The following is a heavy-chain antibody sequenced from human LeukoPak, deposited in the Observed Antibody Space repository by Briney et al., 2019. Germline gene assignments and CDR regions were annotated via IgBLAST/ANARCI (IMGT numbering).Heavy chain of an antibody. CDR1: GFTFSSYW. J-gene: IGHJ4*02. V-gene: IGHV3-7*03. CDR2: IKQDGSEK. Sequence: GGSLRLSCAASGFTFSSYWMSWVRQAPGKGLEWVANIKQDGSEKYYVDSVKGRFTISRDNSNNTVYLQMNSVRVEDTAVYYCARVWFGYFSQWGQGALVTVSS. D-gene: IGHD3-10*01. CDR3: ARVWFGYFSQ.